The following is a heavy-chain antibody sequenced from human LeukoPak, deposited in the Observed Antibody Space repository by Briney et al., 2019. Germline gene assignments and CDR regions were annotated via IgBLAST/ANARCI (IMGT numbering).Heavy chain of an antibody. Sequence: SETLSLTCAVYGGSFSGYYWSWIRQPPGKGLEWIGEINHSGSTNYNPSLKSRVTISVDTSKNQFSLKLSSVTAADTAVYYCASVYRYYMDVWGKGTTVTVSS. V-gene: IGHV4-34*01. CDR3: ASVYRYYMDV. CDR1: GGSFSGYY. D-gene: IGHD1-26*01. CDR2: INHSGST. J-gene: IGHJ6*03.